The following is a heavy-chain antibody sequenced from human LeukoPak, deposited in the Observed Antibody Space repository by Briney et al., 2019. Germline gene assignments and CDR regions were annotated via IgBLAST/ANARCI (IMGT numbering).Heavy chain of an antibody. CDR2: VDPEDGET. V-gene: IGHV1-69-2*01. CDR3: ATGGSIDCSSTSCYYNWFDP. D-gene: IGHD2-2*01. J-gene: IGHJ5*02. CDR1: GYTFTDYY. Sequence: ASVKVSCKVSGYTFTDYYMHWVQQAPGRGLEWMGLVDPEDGETIYAEKFQGRVTITADTSTDTAYMELSSLRSEDTAVYYCATGGSIDCSSTSCYYNWFDPWGQGTLVTVSS.